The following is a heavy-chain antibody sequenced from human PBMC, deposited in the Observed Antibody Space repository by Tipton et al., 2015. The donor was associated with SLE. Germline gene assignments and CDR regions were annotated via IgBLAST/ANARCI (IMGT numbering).Heavy chain of an antibody. CDR3: AREGGHTQQLVTDY. D-gene: IGHD6-13*01. V-gene: IGHV4-61*02. J-gene: IGHJ4*02. Sequence: TLSLTCTVSGGSISSGNYYWTWIRQPAGKGLEWIGRIYTGGSTNYNPSLKSRVTMSVDTSKNQFSLKLSSVTAADTAVYYCAREGGHTQQLVTDYWGQGTLVTVSS. CDR2: IYTGGST. CDR1: GGSISSGNYY.